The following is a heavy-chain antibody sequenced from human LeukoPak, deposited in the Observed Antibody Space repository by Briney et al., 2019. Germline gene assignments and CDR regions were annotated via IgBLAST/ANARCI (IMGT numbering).Heavy chain of an antibody. CDR3: VKSLPPNTPLGY. CDR1: GFTFNSYA. Sequence: GGSLRLSCAASGFTFNSYAMSWVRQAPGKGLEWVSAITGSGGSTYYADSVKGRFTISRDNSKNTLYLQMNSLRADDAAVYYCVKSLPPNTPLGYWGQGTLVTVSS. CDR2: ITGSGGST. J-gene: IGHJ4*02. D-gene: IGHD2-2*02. V-gene: IGHV3-23*01.